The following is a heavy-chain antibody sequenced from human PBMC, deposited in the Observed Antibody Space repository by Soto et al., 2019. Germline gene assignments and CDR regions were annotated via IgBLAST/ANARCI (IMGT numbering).Heavy chain of an antibody. CDR3: ARGTIFGVVIAGRYYYYGMDV. D-gene: IGHD3-3*01. CDR2: IIPIFGTA. J-gene: IGHJ6*02. CDR1: GYSFTSYY. V-gene: IGHV1-69*13. Sequence: SVKVSCKASGYSFTSYYIHWVRQAPGQGLEWMGGIIPIFGTANYAQKFQGRVTITADESTSTAYMELSSLRSEDTAVYYCARGTIFGVVIAGRYYYYGMDVWGQGTTVTVSS.